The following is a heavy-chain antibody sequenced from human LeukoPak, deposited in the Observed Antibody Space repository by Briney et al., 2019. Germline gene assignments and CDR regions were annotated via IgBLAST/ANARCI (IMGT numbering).Heavy chain of an antibody. CDR2: IWPDGSNK. CDR1: GFAFSSYS. V-gene: IGHV3-33*03. CDR3: ASSTIFGVPNDY. J-gene: IGHJ4*02. D-gene: IGHD3-3*01. Sequence: GRSLRLSCEAAGFAFSSYSMHWVRQAPGKGLEWVAAIWPDGSNKYYANSVKGRFTISRDNAKNSLYLQMNSLRAEDTAVYYCASSTIFGVPNDYWGQGTLVTVSS.